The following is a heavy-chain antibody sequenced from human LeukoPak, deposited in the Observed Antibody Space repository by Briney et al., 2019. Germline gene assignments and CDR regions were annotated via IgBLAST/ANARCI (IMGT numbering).Heavy chain of an antibody. V-gene: IGHV5-51*01. D-gene: IGHD3-3*01. CDR3: ARGYYDFWSGSYTGSPFFDY. J-gene: IGHJ4*02. Sequence: GESLKIFCKAFGYSLDYNWIGLGRQVPGKGLELVVINYPGESDTKYSPFFEGQVTITADSSISVVFLQWVSLRASDTAKYYGARGYYDFWSGSYTGSPFFDYWGQGALVTVSS. CDR1: GYSLDYNW. CDR2: NYPGESDT.